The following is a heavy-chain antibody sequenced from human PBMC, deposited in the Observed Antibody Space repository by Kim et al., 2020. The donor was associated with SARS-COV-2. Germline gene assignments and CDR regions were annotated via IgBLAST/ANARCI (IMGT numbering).Heavy chain of an antibody. CDR2: IDENGGIT. J-gene: IGHJ4*02. D-gene: IGHD1-26*01. Sequence: GGSLRLSCAASGFTFSNYWMHWVRQPPGGGLVWVSRIDENGGITTYADSVKGRFSISRDNAENTLYLQMNSLRAEDAAVYYCVRDLMGASDYWGQGALVTVSS. CDR3: VRDLMGASDY. CDR1: GFTFSNYW. V-gene: IGHV3-74*01.